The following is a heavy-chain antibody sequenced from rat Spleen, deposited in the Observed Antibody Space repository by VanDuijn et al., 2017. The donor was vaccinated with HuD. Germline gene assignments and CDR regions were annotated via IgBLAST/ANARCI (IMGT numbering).Heavy chain of an antibody. D-gene: IGHD1-2*01. J-gene: IGHJ2*01. CDR3: ARDGSAGDFDY. V-gene: IGHV2-45*01. CDR1: GFSLTSYN. Sequence: QVQLMESGPGLVQPSETLSLTCTVSGFSLTSYNVHWVRQPPGKGLEWMGVMWSGGSTDYNSALKSRLSISRDTSKNQVFLKMNSLQSEDTTTYYCARDGSAGDFDYWGQGVMVTVSS. CDR2: MWSGGST.